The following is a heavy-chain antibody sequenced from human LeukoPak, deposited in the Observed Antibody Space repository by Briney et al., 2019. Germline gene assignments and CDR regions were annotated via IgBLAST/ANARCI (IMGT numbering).Heavy chain of an antibody. CDR3: AIDPYSSGSDY. V-gene: IGHV3-11*05. Sequence: PGGSLRLSCAASGFTFSDYYMSWIRQAPGKGLEWVSYISTGSSYTNYADSVKGRFTISRDNAKDSLYLQMNSLRVEDTAVYYCAIDPYSSGSDYWGQGTLVTVSS. D-gene: IGHD6-19*01. CDR2: ISTGSSYT. J-gene: IGHJ4*02. CDR1: GFTFSDYY.